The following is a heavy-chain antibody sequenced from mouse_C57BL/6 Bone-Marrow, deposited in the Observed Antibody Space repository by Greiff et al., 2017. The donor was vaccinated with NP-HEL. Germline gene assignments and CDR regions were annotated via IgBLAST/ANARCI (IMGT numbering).Heavy chain of an antibody. D-gene: IGHD1-1*01. Sequence: QVHVKQSGAELARPGASVKMSCKASGYTFTSYTMHWVKQRPGQGLEWIGYINPSSGYTKYNQKFKDKATLTADKSSSTAYMQLSSLTSEDSAFYYCARWSPYYYGSSYGPCYWGQGTTLTVSS. V-gene: IGHV1-4*01. J-gene: IGHJ2*01. CDR3: ARWSPYYYGSSYGPCY. CDR2: INPSSGYT. CDR1: GYTFTSYT.